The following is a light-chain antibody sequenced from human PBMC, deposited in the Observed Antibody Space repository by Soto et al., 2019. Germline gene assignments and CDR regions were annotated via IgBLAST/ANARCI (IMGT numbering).Light chain of an antibody. V-gene: IGKV3-20*01. CDR1: QSVSSSH. CDR2: GAS. Sequence: ETALTQSPGTLSLSPGERATLSCRASQSVSSSHLTWYQQKPGQAPRLLIYGASSRATGIPDRFSGSGSGTDFTLTISRLEPEDFALYYCQQFASSPWTFGQGTKVEIK. CDR3: QQFASSPWT. J-gene: IGKJ1*01.